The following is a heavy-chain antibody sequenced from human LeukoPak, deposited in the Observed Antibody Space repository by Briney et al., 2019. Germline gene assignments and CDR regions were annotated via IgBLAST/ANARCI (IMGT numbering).Heavy chain of an antibody. D-gene: IGHD3-22*01. CDR2: INHSGST. Sequence: SETLSLTCAVYGGSFSGYYWSWLRQPPGKGLEWIGEINHSGSTNYNPSLKSRVTISVDTSKNQFSLKLSSVTAADTAVYYCARLPLRKNYYDSSGYYYWGQGTLVTVSS. CDR3: ARLPLRKNYYDSSGYYY. V-gene: IGHV4-34*01. CDR1: GGSFSGYY. J-gene: IGHJ4*02.